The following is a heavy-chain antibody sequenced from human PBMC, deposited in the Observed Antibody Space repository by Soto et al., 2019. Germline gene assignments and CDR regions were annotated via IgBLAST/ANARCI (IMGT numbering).Heavy chain of an antibody. CDR1: GFTFSSYA. V-gene: IGHV3-64D*06. Sequence: LRLSCSASGFTFSSYAMHWVRQAPGKGLEYVSAISSNGGSTYYADSVKGRFTISRDNSKNTLYLQMSSLRAEDTAVYYCVKNSRYSGSYYPMYNWFDPWGQGTQVTVSS. D-gene: IGHD1-26*01. J-gene: IGHJ5*02. CDR2: ISSNGGST. CDR3: VKNSRYSGSYYPMYNWFDP.